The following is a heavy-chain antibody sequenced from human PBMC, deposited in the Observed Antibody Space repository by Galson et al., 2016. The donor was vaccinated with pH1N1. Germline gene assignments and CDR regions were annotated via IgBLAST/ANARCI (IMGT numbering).Heavy chain of an antibody. CDR1: GFTFTSYA. Sequence: SLRLSCAASGFTFTSYAMHWVRQAPGKGLEWVAVILYDGTNEYYADSVKGHFTISRDKTQSTVYLQMNSLRTDDTAVYYCARDSEYSGHEGFHWAQGTLVIVSS. CDR3: ARDSEYSGHEGFH. CDR2: ILYDGTNE. J-gene: IGHJ4*02. V-gene: IGHV3-30*04. D-gene: IGHD5-12*01.